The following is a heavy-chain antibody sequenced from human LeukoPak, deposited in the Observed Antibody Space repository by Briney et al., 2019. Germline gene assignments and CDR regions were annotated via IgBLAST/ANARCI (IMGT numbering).Heavy chain of an antibody. CDR1: GGSISSTSYY. J-gene: IGHJ4*02. V-gene: IGHV4-39*07. D-gene: IGHD1-26*01. CDR3: ARLSGPTSYFDY. Sequence: SETLSLTCVVSGGSISSTSYYWGWVRQPPGKGLEWIGSIYSSGSTFYNPSLKSRVTISVDTSKKQFSVKMSSVTAADTAVYYCARLSGPTSYFDYWGQGTLVTVSS. CDR2: IYSSGST.